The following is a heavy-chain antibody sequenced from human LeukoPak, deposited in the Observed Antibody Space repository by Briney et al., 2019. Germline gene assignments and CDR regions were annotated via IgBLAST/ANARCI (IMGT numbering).Heavy chain of an antibody. V-gene: IGHV4-4*07. CDR2: IYTSGST. CDR1: GGSISSYY. J-gene: IGHJ2*01. Sequence: SETLSLTCTVPGGSISSYYWSWIRQPAGKGLEWIGRIYTSGSTNYNPSLKSRVTMSVDTSKNQFSLKLSSVTAADTAVYYCARLLAVAGKSQRNWYFDLWGRGTLVTVSS. D-gene: IGHD6-19*01. CDR3: ARLLAVAGKSQRNWYFDL.